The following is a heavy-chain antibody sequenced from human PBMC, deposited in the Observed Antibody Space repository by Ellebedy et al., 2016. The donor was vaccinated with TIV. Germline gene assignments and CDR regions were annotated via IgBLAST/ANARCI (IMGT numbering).Heavy chain of an antibody. CDR1: GFTFSEYY. J-gene: IGHJ6*02. CDR2: ISSSSSYT. D-gene: IGHD2-2*01. Sequence: GESLKISCAASGFTFSEYYMSWIRQAPGKGLEWVSYISSSSSYTNYAASVKCRFTISRDNAKNSLFLQMYILRAEDTAVYYCASYCSSTSCPTDYYYGLDVWGQGTTVTVSS. CDR3: ASYCSSTSCPTDYYYGLDV. V-gene: IGHV3-11*06.